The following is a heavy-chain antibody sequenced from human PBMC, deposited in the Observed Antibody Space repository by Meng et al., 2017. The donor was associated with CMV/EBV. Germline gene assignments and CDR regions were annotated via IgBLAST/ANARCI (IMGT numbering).Heavy chain of an antibody. CDR3: ARARYVLRFLEDY. D-gene: IGHD3-3*01. CDR1: GYTFTGYY. CDR2: INPNSGGT. J-gene: IGHJ4*02. Sequence: ASVKVSCKASGYTFTGYYMHWARQAPGQGLEWMGWINPNSGGTNYAQKFQGRVTMTRDTSISTAYMELSRLRSDDTAVYYCARARYVLRFLEDYWGQGTLVTVSS. V-gene: IGHV1-2*02.